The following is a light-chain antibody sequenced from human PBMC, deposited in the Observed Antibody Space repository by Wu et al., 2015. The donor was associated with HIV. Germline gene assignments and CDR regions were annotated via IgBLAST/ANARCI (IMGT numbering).Light chain of an antibody. J-gene: IGKJ2*01. CDR3: QQYNGSPYN. V-gene: IGKV3-20*01. Sequence: EIVLTQSPGTLSLSPGERATLSCRASQSVSSSYLAWYQQKPGQAPRLLIYGASSRATGIPDRFSGSGSGTDFTLTISRLEPEDFAVYYCQQYNGSPYNFGQGTKLEDQT. CDR2: GAS. CDR1: QSVSSSY.